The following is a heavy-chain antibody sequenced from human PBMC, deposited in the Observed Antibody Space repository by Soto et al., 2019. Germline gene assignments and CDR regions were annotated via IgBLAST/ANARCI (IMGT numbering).Heavy chain of an antibody. D-gene: IGHD6-19*01. CDR2: IGSSGEST. V-gene: IGHV3-23*01. CDR3: AKDMLLGQWLVRHNHYFDY. CDR1: GFTFRTYP. J-gene: IGHJ4*02. Sequence: GGPLRLSCSASGFTFRTYPLTWVRQAPGKGLEWVSPIGSSGESTSYPASVKGRCTVSRDNSKSTLYLQMNSLRAEDTAVYYCAKDMLLGQWLVRHNHYFDYWGQGTLVTVSS.